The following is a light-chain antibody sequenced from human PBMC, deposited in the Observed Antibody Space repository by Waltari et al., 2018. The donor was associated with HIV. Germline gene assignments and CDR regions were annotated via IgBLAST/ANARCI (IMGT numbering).Light chain of an antibody. CDR2: ENN. CDR3: GTWDASLSAGV. V-gene: IGLV1-51*02. J-gene: IGLJ3*02. CDR1: SSNIGDNY. Sequence: QPVLTQPPSVSAAPGQKVTISCSGSSSNIGDNYVSWYQHLPGTAPKLLMFENNKRPSGIPDRFSASKSGASATLVITGLQTGDEADYYCGTWDASLSAGVFGGGTKVTVL.